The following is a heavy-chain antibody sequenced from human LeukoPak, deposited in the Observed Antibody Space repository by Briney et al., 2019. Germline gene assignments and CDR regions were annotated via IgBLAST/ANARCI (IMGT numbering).Heavy chain of an antibody. CDR1: GYTFTSYG. J-gene: IGHJ3*02. V-gene: IGHV1-18*01. Sequence: ASVKVSCKASGYTFTSYGISWVRQAPGQGLEWMGWISAYNGNANYAQKLQGRVTMTTDTSTSTAYMELRSLRSDDTAVYYWARGGYYDSWIEAFDIWGQGTMVTVSS. CDR2: ISAYNGNA. CDR3: ARGGYYDSWIEAFDI. D-gene: IGHD3-10*01.